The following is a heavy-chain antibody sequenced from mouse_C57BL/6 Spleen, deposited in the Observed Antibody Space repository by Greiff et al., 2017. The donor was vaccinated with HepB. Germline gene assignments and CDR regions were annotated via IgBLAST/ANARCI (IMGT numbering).Heavy chain of an antibody. J-gene: IGHJ1*03. V-gene: IGHV7-3*01. Sequence: EVKLVESGGGLVQPGGSLSLSCAASGFTFTDYYMSWVRQPPGKALEWLGFIRNKANGYTTEYSASVKGRFTISRDNSQSILYLQMNALRAEDSATYYCARIYYYGSRRYFDVWGTGTTVTVSS. D-gene: IGHD1-1*01. CDR1: GFTFTDYY. CDR2: IRNKANGYTT. CDR3: ARIYYYGSRRYFDV.